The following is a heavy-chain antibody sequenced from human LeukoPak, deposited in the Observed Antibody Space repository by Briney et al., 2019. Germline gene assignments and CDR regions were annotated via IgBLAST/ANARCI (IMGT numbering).Heavy chain of an antibody. V-gene: IGHV4-39*01. Sequence: SETLSLTCTVSGGSISSSSYYWGWIRQPPGKGLEWIGSIYYSGSAYYNPSLKSRVTISVDTSKNQFSLKLSSVTAADTAVYYCARRSTFRAFDIWGQGTMVTVSS. D-gene: IGHD3-16*01. CDR3: ARRSTFRAFDI. J-gene: IGHJ3*02. CDR2: IYYSGSA. CDR1: GGSISSSSYY.